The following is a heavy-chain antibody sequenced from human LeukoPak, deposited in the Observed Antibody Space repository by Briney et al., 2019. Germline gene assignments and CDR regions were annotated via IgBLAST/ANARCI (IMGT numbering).Heavy chain of an antibody. J-gene: IGHJ3*02. CDR3: MRVKRGTREAFDI. D-gene: IGHD1-1*01. Sequence: SLKLSCKASVATFSSYAVSWMRHAPGQPLERRGGVIRVFGTPSYAQKIQARVTITTDEYTSTTYMSLSRLRPEATAVYYCMRVKRGTREAFDIWGQGTMVTVSS. CDR2: VIRVFGTP. CDR1: VATFSSYA. V-gene: IGHV1-69*05.